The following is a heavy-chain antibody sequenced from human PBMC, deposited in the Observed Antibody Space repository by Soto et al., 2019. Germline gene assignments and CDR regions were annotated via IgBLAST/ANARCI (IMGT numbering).Heavy chain of an antibody. CDR2: IYYSGST. V-gene: IGHV4-31*03. CDR3: ARWLIGTSCFDY. Sequence: SETLSLTCTVSGGSISSGGYYWSWIRQHPGKGLEWIGYIYYSGSTYYNPSLKSRVTISVDTSKNQFSLKLSSVTAADTAVYYCARWLIGTSCFDYWGQGTLVTVSS. J-gene: IGHJ4*02. CDR1: GGSISSGGYY. D-gene: IGHD2-2*01.